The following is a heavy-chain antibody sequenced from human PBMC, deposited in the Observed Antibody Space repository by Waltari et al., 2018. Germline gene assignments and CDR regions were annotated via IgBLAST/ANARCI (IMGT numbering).Heavy chain of an antibody. D-gene: IGHD6-19*01. J-gene: IGHJ5*02. Sequence: EGQVLESGGGLVQPGGSRRRSCKASGFTFDVFAMNWVRQAPGQGLEWVAVIGGSGGNTFYADSVKGRFTISRDNSKNMVYLQMNTLRVEDTATYFCVKDRTTVPGNVNWFDPWGQGTLLTVSS. CDR1: GFTFDVFA. V-gene: IGHV3-23*01. CDR3: VKDRTTVPGNVNWFDP. CDR2: IGGSGGNT.